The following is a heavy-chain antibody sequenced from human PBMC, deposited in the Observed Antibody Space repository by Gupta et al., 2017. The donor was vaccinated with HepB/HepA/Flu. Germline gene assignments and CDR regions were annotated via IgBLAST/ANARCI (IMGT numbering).Heavy chain of an antibody. CDR3: AKDPSRKYGGFGP. CDR1: GGSIGSGDYY. CDR2: TYYGGST. D-gene: IGHD4/OR15-4a*01. V-gene: IGHV4-30-4*01. Sequence: QLQESCPGLVQPSQTLSLTCTVPGGSIGSGDYYWSWIRQPPGKGREGIGHTYYGGSTYDNPALTSRVTISMHTAKKQCSLRLSSVVVADTEVYYPAKDPSRKYGGFGPGSQGTIVTVFS. J-gene: IGHJ5*02.